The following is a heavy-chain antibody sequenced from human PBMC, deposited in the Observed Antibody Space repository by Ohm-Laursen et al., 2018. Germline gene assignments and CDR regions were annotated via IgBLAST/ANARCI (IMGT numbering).Heavy chain of an antibody. J-gene: IGHJ3*01. CDR2: ISGSASTV. Sequence: GSLRLSCTASGFTFSDYYMSWIRQAPGKGLEWVSYISGSASTVYYADSVKGRFTISRDNAKKSLYLQINYLRAEDTAMYYCARGPSSGYFDAFDVRGQGTMVTVSS. CDR3: ARGPSSGYFDAFDV. V-gene: IGHV3-11*01. CDR1: GFTFSDYY. D-gene: IGHD3-22*01.